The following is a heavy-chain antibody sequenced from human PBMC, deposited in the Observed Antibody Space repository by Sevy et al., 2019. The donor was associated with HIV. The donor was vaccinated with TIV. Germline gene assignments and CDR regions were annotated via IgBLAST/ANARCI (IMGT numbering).Heavy chain of an antibody. CDR3: ARGLSFYYDCSGCYPDWFFDL. D-gene: IGHD3-22*01. CDR1: GYRITNYG. CDR2: INPNNGKT. J-gene: IGHJ2*01. Sequence: ASVKVSCKASGYRITNYGITWVRQAPGQGLEWMGWINPNNGKTNYAQKFQGRLTMTTDTSTSTAYMELRSLRSDDTGVYYCARGLSFYYDCSGCYPDWFFDLWGRGTLVTVSS. V-gene: IGHV1-18*01.